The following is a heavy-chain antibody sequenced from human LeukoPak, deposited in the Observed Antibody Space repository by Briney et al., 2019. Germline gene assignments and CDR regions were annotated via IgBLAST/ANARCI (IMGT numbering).Heavy chain of an antibody. J-gene: IGHJ4*02. V-gene: IGHV3-66*01. CDR2: ISSGGST. CDR1: GFTVSSNY. D-gene: IGHD2-15*01. CDR3: AKGGDGSYYSRADC. Sequence: GGSLRLSCAASGFTVSSNYMSWVRHAPGKGLEWVSVISSGGSTYYADSVKGRFTISRDNSKNTLYLQMNSLRAGDTAVYYCAKGGDGSYYSRADCWGQGTLVTVSS.